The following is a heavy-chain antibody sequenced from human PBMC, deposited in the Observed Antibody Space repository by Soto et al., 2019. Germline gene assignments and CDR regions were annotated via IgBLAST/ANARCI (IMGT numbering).Heavy chain of an antibody. V-gene: IGHV3-23*01. D-gene: IGHD2-2*03. CDR3: AKMEGMDPWAYSFDY. J-gene: IGHJ4*02. Sequence: EVQVLESGGGLVQPGGSLRLSCAATGFTFSDFAMSWVRQAPGKGLEWVSRIYGGGNGPHYADSVKGLVTISRDNSKNTLYLQMNSLRAEDTGVYYCAKMEGMDPWAYSFDYWGQGTLVTVSS. CDR2: IYGGGNGP. CDR1: GFTFSDFA.